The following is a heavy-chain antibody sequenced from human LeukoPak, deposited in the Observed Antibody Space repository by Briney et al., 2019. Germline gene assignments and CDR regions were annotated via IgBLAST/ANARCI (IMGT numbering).Heavy chain of an antibody. CDR2: VSWNSGTI. V-gene: IGHV3-9*01. CDR1: GFSFDDYA. Sequence: GGSLRLSCTASGFSFDDYAMHWVRQAPGKGLEWVSTVSWNSGTIRYVDSVKGRFSISRDNAKNSLYLQMNSLRAEDTALYYCAKDASPVYYYGMDVWGQGTTVTVSS. J-gene: IGHJ6*02. CDR3: AKDASPVYYYGMDV.